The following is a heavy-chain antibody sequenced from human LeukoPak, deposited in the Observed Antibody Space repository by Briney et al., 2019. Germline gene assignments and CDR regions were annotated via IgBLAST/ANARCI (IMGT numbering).Heavy chain of an antibody. V-gene: IGHV3-9*01. CDR1: GFTFDDYA. CDR3: AKDMSQWLRLVAFKI. CDR2: ISWNSGSI. Sequence: GGSLRLSCAASGFTFDDYAMHWVRQAPGKGLEWVSGISWNSGSIAYADSVKGRFTISRDNAKNSLYLQMNSLRAEDTALYYCAKDMSQWLRLVAFKIWGQGTMITVSS. J-gene: IGHJ3*02. D-gene: IGHD5-12*01.